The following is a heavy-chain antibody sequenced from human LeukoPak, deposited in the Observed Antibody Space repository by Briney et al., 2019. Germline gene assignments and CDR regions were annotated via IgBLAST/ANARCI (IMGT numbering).Heavy chain of an antibody. V-gene: IGHV6-1*01. J-gene: IGHJ4*02. CDR3: ARGPYSSSYDY. CDR1: GDSVSSNSAA. Sequence: QTLSLTCAISGDSVSSNSAALNWISQSPSRGLEWLGRTYYRSKWYTDYAVSVKSRISINPDTSKNQSALQLNSVTPEDTAVYYCARGPYSSSYDYWGQGTLVTVSS. CDR2: TYYRSKWYT. D-gene: IGHD6-13*01.